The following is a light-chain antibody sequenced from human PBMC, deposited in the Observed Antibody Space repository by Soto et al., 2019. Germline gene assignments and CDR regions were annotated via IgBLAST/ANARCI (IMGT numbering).Light chain of an antibody. J-gene: IGLJ2*01. Sequence: QSVLTQPPSASGTPGQRVTISCSGSSSNIGSYTVNWYQQLPGTAPKLLMYKNNQRPSGVPDRFSASKSGTSASLAISALQSEDEADYYCAAWDDSLNAVVFGGGTKLTVL. CDR2: KNN. CDR1: SSNIGSYT. CDR3: AAWDDSLNAVV. V-gene: IGLV1-44*01.